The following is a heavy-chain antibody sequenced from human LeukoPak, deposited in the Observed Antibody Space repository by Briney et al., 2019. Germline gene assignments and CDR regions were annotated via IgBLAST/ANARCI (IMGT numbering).Heavy chain of an antibody. CDR3: ARSIAVAETYWFDP. Sequence: GGSLRLSCAASGFTVSSNYMSWVRQAPGKGLEWGSVIYSGGSTYYADSVKGRFTISRDNSKNTLYLQMNSLRAEDTAVYYCARSIAVAETYWFDPWGQGTLVTVSS. V-gene: IGHV3-53*01. CDR2: IYSGGST. D-gene: IGHD6-19*01. J-gene: IGHJ5*02. CDR1: GFTVSSNY.